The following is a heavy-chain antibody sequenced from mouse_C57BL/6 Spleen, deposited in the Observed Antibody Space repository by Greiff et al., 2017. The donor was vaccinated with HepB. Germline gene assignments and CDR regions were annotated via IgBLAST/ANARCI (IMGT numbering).Heavy chain of an antibody. D-gene: IGHD2-3*01. CDR1: GFNIKNTY. CDR2: IDPANGNT. Sequence: EVKLQESVAELVRPGASVKLSCTASGFNIKNTYMHWVKQRPEQGLEWIGRIDPANGNTKYAPKFQGKATITADTSSNTAYLQLSSLTSEDTAIYYCARIYDGYSSWFAYWGQGTLVTVSA. CDR3: ARIYDGYSSWFAY. V-gene: IGHV14-3*01. J-gene: IGHJ3*01.